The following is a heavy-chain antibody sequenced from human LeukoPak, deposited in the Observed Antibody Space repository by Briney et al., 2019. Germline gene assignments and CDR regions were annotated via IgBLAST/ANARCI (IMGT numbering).Heavy chain of an antibody. D-gene: IGHD3-3*01. CDR2: INPNSGGT. CDR3: ASWGFLEDYGMDV. CDR1: GYTFTGYY. J-gene: IGHJ6*02. V-gene: IGHV1-2*06. Sequence: ASVKVSCKASGYTFTGYYMHWVRQAPGQGLEWIGRINPNSGGTNYAQKFQGRVTMTRDTSISTAYMELSRLRSDDTAVYYCASWGFLEDYGMDVWGQGTTVTVSS.